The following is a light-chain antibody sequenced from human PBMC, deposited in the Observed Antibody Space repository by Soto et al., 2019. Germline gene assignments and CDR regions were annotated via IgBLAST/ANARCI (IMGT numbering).Light chain of an antibody. CDR2: DTS. V-gene: IGKV3-11*01. CDR3: QHRYNWPWT. Sequence: EIVLTQSPATLPLSPGERATLSCRASQSFSTYLAWYQQKHGQAPRLLIYDTSKRATGIPARFSGSGSGTDFTLTINSLEPEDFAMYYGQHRYNWPWTFGQGTKVEIK. J-gene: IGKJ1*01. CDR1: QSFSTY.